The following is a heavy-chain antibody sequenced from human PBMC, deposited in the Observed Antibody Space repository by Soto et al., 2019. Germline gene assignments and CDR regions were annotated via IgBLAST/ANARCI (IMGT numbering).Heavy chain of an antibody. CDR2: ISYDGSNK. V-gene: IGHV3-30-3*01. D-gene: IGHD1-26*01. J-gene: IGHJ4*02. CDR1: GFTFSSYA. CDR3: ARDSRWWWELQYYFDY. Sequence: GGSLRLSCAASGFTFSSYAMHWVRQAPGKGLEWVAVISYDGSNKYYADSVKGRFTISRDNSKNTLYLQMNSLRAEDTAVYYCARDSRWWWELQYYFDYWGQGTLVTVSS.